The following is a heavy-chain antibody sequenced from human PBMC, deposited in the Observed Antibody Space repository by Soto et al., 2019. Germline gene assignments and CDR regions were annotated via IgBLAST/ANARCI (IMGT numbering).Heavy chain of an antibody. J-gene: IGHJ4*02. D-gene: IGHD3-22*01. CDR3: AREDFRSRGYYPVKD. CDR2: INPANGDT. Sequence: QVHLVQSGAEVKAPGASVTVSCKASGYTFVNYAMQWERQAPGQGLEWMGWINPANGDTRYSQNFKGRVTFTRDTSASTAYMDLSSLRSEDTAVYFCAREDFRSRGYYPVKDWGQGTLVTVSS. V-gene: IGHV1-3*01. CDR1: GYTFVNYA.